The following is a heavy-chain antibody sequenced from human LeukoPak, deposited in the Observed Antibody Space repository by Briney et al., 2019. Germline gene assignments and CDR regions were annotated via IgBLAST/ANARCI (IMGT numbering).Heavy chain of an antibody. D-gene: IGHD6-19*01. Sequence: GGSLRLSCAASGFTFSSCALSWVRQAPGKGLEWVSSISDSGESTNYADSVKGRFTISRDNSKNTLYLQMNSLRAEDTGVYYCARSIAVADDYWGQGTLVTVSS. CDR3: ARSIAVADDY. CDR2: ISDSGEST. V-gene: IGHV3-23*01. CDR1: GFTFSSCA. J-gene: IGHJ4*02.